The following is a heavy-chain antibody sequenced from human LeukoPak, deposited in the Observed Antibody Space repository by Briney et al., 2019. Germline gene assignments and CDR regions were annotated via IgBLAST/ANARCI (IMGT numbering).Heavy chain of an antibody. J-gene: IGHJ4*02. D-gene: IGHD3-10*01. Sequence: ASVKVCCTASGYTFTGYYMHWVRQAPGQGLEWMGRINPNSGGTNHAQKFQGRVTMTRDTSISTAYMELSRLRSDDTAVYYCARDVDYYGSGSYYYEPVDYWGQGTLVTVSS. CDR3: ARDVDYYGSGSYYYEPVDY. CDR1: GYTFTGYY. CDR2: INPNSGGT. V-gene: IGHV1-2*06.